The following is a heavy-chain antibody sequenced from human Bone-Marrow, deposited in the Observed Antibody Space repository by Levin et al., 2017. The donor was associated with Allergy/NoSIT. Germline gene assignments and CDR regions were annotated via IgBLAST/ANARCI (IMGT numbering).Heavy chain of an antibody. J-gene: IGHJ6*02. CDR1: GGSISSGGYY. V-gene: IGHV4-31*03. CDR2: IYYSGST. CDR3: ARVGGGNSRRLGVDV. D-gene: IGHD4-23*01. Sequence: SETLSLTCTVSGGSISSGGYYWSWIRQHPGKGLEWIGYIYYSGSTYYNPSLKSRVTISVDTSKNQFSLKLSSVTAADTAVYYCARVGGGNSRRLGVDVWGQGTTVTVSS.